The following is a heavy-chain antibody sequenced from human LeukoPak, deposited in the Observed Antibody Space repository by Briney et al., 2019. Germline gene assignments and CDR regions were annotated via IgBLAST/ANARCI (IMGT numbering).Heavy chain of an antibody. CDR1: GFTFSSYA. Sequence: PGGSLRLSCAASGFTFSSYAMHWVRQAPGKGLEYVSAISSNGGSTYYANSVEGRFTISRDNSKNTLYLQMNSLRAEDTAVYYCAKDSAKKYDDYWGQGTLVTVSS. D-gene: IGHD2/OR15-2a*01. CDR3: AKDSAKKYDDY. J-gene: IGHJ4*02. CDR2: ISSNGGST. V-gene: IGHV3-64*01.